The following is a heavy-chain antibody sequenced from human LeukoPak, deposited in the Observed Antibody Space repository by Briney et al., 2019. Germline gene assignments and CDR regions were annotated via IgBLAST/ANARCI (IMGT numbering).Heavy chain of an antibody. CDR1: GGTFSNYG. Sequence: SVKVSCKTSGGTFSNYGIGWVRQAPGQGLEWMGGIIPLSGTANYARKFQGRVTITADKSTSTSYMELSSLRSEDTAMYYCARGGGLDYWGQGTLVTVSS. CDR3: ARGGGLDY. J-gene: IGHJ4*02. CDR2: IIPLSGTA. D-gene: IGHD3-10*01. V-gene: IGHV1-69*06.